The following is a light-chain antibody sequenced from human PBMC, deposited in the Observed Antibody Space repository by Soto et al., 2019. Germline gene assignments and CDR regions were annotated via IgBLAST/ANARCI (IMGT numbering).Light chain of an antibody. CDR1: QSISSW. J-gene: IGKJ1*01. CDR2: KAS. CDR3: QQYNSYPWT. Sequence: DIQMTQSPSTLSASVGDRVTITCRASQSISSWLAWYQQKPGTAPKLLIYKASSLESGVPSRFSGSGSGTEFTLTISSLQPDDFATSYCQQYNSYPWTFGQGTKVEI. V-gene: IGKV1-5*03.